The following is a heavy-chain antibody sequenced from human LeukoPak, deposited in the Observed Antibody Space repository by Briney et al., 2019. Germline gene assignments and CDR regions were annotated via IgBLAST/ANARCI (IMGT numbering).Heavy chain of an antibody. CDR1: GFTFSSYG. Sequence: PGGSLRLSCAASGFTFSSYGMSWVRQAPGKGLEWVSAISGSGGSTYYADSVKGRFTISRDNSKNTLYLQMNSLGAEDTAVYYCAKGLTLLRGIAAAVNPAPLDYWGQGTLVTVSS. CDR2: ISGSGGST. J-gene: IGHJ4*02. V-gene: IGHV3-23*01. D-gene: IGHD6-13*01. CDR3: AKGLTLLRGIAAAVNPAPLDY.